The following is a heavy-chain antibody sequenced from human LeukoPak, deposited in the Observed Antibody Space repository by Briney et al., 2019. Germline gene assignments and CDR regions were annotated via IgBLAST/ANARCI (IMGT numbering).Heavy chain of an antibody. CDR3: VKDRPVLWLANDAFDI. J-gene: IGHJ3*02. CDR1: GFTFSNYA. CDR2: ISSNGGST. V-gene: IGHV3-64D*09. D-gene: IGHD6-19*01. Sequence: GGSLRLSCSASGFTFSNYAMHWVRQAPGKGLEYVSAISSNGGSTYYAESVKGRFTISRDNSKNTLYLQMSSLRAEDTAVYYCVKDRPVLWLANDAFDIWGQGTMVTVSS.